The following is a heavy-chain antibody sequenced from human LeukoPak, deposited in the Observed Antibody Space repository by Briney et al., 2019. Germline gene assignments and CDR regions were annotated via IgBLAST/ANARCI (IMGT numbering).Heavy chain of an antibody. D-gene: IGHD2-2*02. CDR2: INHSGST. CDR1: GGSLSRYY. Sequence: PSATLPLTCAASGGSLSRYYPSWFRQPPGKGLEWIAEINHSGSTNYNPSLKSRVTISVDTSKNQFSLKLSSVTAADTAVYYCASPYTSDYYYGMDVWGQGTTVTVSS. V-gene: IGHV4-34*01. J-gene: IGHJ6*02. CDR3: ASPYTSDYYYGMDV.